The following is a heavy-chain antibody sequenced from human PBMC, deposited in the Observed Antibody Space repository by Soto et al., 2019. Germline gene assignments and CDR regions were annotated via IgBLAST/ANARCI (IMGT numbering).Heavy chain of an antibody. CDR2: MNPNSGNT. Sequence: QVQLVQSGAEVKKPGASVKVSCKASGYTFTSYDINWVRQATGQGLERLGWMNPNSGNTGYAQRFQGRVTMTTNTSISTAHRELNSLRSEDTADYYCARELTSRAVDYWGQGTLVTVSS. J-gene: IGHJ4*02. CDR1: GYTFTSYD. V-gene: IGHV1-8*01. CDR3: ARELTSRAVDY. D-gene: IGHD3-16*01.